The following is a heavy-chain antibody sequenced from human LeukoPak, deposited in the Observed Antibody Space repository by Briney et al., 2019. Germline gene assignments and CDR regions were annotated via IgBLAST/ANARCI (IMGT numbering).Heavy chain of an antibody. CDR2: IIPIFGTA. Sequence: SVKVSCKASGGTFSSYAISWARQAPGQGLEWMGGIIPIFGTANYAQKFQGRVTITADKSTSTAYMELSSLRSEDTAVYYCAGGAVDIVDYYFDYWGQGTLVTVSS. D-gene: IGHD5-12*01. CDR1: GGTFSSYA. V-gene: IGHV1-69*06. CDR3: AGGAVDIVDYYFDY. J-gene: IGHJ4*02.